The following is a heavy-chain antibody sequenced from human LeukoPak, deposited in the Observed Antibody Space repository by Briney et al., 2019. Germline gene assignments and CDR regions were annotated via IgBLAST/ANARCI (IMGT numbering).Heavy chain of an antibody. CDR3: AKAPRTYYYGSGTPTFDY. CDR2: ISYDGSNK. D-gene: IGHD3-10*01. Sequence: GGSLRLSCAASGFTFSSYGMHWVRQAPGKGLEWVAVISYDGSNKYYADSVKGRFTISRDNSKNTLYLQMNSLRAEDTAVYYCAKAPRTYYYGSGTPTFDYWGQGTLVTVSS. J-gene: IGHJ4*02. CDR1: GFTFSSYG. V-gene: IGHV3-30*18.